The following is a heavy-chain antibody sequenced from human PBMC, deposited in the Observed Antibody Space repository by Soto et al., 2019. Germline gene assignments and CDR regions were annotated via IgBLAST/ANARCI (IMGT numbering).Heavy chain of an antibody. J-gene: IGHJ4*02. CDR3: ARLGYCSSTSCYYFDY. CDR1: GFTFSSYG. D-gene: IGHD2-2*01. Sequence: GGSLRLSCAASGFTFSSYGMHWVRQAPGKGLEWVAVIWYDGSNKYYADSVKGRSTISRDNSKNTLYLQMNSLRAEDTAVYYCARLGYCSSTSCYYFDYWGQGTLVTVS. V-gene: IGHV3-33*01. CDR2: IWYDGSNK.